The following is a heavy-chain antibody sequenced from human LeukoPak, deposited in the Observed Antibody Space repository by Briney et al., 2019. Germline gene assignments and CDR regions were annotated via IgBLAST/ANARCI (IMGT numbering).Heavy chain of an antibody. CDR2: TNTDGSST. CDR1: GFTFSHYW. Sequence: PGGSLRLSCEASGFTFSHYWMHWVRQAPGKGLVWVSRTNTDGSSTTYVDSVKGRFTISRDNAKNTMYLQMNSLRAEDTAVYYCVPTDSSGQDWGQGTLVTVSS. CDR3: VPTDSSGQD. D-gene: IGHD3-22*01. V-gene: IGHV3-74*01. J-gene: IGHJ4*02.